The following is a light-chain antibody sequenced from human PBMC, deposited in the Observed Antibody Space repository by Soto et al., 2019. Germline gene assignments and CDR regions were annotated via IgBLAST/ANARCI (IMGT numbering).Light chain of an antibody. J-gene: IGLJ1*01. Sequence: QSALTQPASVSGSPGQSITISCTGTSSDVGGSKYVSWYQQHPGQAPKLMIYDVSNRPSGISDRFSGSKSGYTASLTISGLQTADEADYYCSSYGGSSSALSVFGAGTKVTVL. CDR2: DVS. V-gene: IGLV2-14*03. CDR3: SSYGGSSSALSV. CDR1: SSDVGGSKY.